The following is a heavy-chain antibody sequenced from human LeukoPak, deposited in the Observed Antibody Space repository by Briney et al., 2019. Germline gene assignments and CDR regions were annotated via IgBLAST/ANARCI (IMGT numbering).Heavy chain of an antibody. D-gene: IGHD6-13*01. CDR1: GGTFSSYT. V-gene: IGHV1-69*02. CDR3: ARVRYSSSLPSKTYYFDY. CDR2: IIPILGIA. Sequence: SVKVSCKASGGTFSSYTISWVRQAPGQGLEWMGRIIPILGIANYAQKFQGRVTITADKSTSTAYMELSSLRSEDTAVYYCARVRYSSSLPSKTYYFDYWGQGTLVTVSS. J-gene: IGHJ4*02.